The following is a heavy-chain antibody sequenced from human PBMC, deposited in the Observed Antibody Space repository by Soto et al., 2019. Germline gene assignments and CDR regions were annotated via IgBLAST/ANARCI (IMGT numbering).Heavy chain of an antibody. D-gene: IGHD6-13*01. CDR3: ARLRAAISATDY. Sequence: GGSLRLSCVGSGFMFSQYSMNWVRQAPGKGLEWVSHISSSSGTTYYADSVKGRFTISRDNPKNSLYLQMNSLRAEDTAVYYCARLRAAISATDYWRQGILVTVSS. V-gene: IGHV3-48*01. J-gene: IGHJ4*02. CDR1: GFMFSQYS. CDR2: ISSSSGTT.